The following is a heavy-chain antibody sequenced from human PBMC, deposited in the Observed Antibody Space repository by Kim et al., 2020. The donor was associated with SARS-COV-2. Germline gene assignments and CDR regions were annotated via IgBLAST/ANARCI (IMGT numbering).Heavy chain of an antibody. CDR3: ARDDYYYGSGSYYVHNWFDP. D-gene: IGHD3-10*01. Sequence: SETLSLTCTVSGGSISSNSYYWGWIRQPPGKGLEWIGSFYYSGSTYYNPSLKSRVTISVDTSKNQFFLKLNSVTAADTAVYYCARDDYYYGSGSYYVHNWFDPWGQGTLVTVSS. V-gene: IGHV4-39*07. CDR1: GGSISSNSYY. J-gene: IGHJ5*02. CDR2: FYYSGST.